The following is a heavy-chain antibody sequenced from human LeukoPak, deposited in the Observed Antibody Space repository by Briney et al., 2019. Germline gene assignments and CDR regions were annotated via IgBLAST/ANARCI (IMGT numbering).Heavy chain of an antibody. Sequence: ASVKVSCKASGYTFTSYYMHWVRQAPGQGLEWMGIINPSGGSTSYAQKFQGRVTMTTDTSTSTAYMELRSLRSDDTAVYYCARAPPGPYSSGWYPNYYYYYMDVWGKGTTVTVSS. CDR1: GYTFTSYY. D-gene: IGHD6-19*01. J-gene: IGHJ6*03. CDR3: ARAPPGPYSSGWYPNYYYYYMDV. V-gene: IGHV1-46*01. CDR2: INPSGGST.